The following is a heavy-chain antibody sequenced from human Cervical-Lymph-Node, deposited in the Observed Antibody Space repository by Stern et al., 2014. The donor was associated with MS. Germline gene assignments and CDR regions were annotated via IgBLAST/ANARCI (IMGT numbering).Heavy chain of an antibody. J-gene: IGHJ4*02. Sequence: EVQLEESGGGLVQPGGSLRLSCVASGFTFRNYWMHWVRQGPGKGLRWAARINRDGTTITHADSVKARFTISRDNAKNTLYLQMNSLRVEDTAVYYCTKDTYGPEDYWGQGTSVTVSS. CDR2: INRDGTTI. D-gene: IGHD3-10*01. CDR3: TKDTYGPEDY. V-gene: IGHV3-74*02. CDR1: GFTFRNYW.